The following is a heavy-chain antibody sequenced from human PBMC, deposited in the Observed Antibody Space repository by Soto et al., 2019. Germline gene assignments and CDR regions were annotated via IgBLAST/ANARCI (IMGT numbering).Heavy chain of an antibody. CDR3: ARDLRVVTVYYYGMDV. CDR1: GFTFSSYG. CDR2: IWYDGSNK. D-gene: IGHD2-21*02. Sequence: PGGSLRLSCAAPGFTFSSYGMHWVRQAPGKGLEWVAVIWYDGSNKYYADSVKGRFTISRDNSKNTLYLQMNSLRAEDTAVFYCARDLRVVTVYYYGMDVWGQGTTVTVSS. J-gene: IGHJ6*02. V-gene: IGHV3-33*01.